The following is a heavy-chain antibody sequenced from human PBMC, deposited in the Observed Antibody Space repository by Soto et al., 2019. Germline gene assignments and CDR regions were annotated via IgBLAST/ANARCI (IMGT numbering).Heavy chain of an antibody. J-gene: IGHJ4*02. D-gene: IGHD3-3*01. CDR2: ISSTGSAI. V-gene: IGHV3-11*01. Sequence: QVQLVESGGGLVKPGGSLRLSWAASGFTFSDYSMSWIRQAPGKGLEGISYISSTGSAIYYADSVKGRFTSSRDNAKNSLYLQMNSLRAEDTAVYYCARGSRQRFLEWLLFDYWGQGTLVTVSS. CDR1: GFTFSDYS. CDR3: ARGSRQRFLEWLLFDY.